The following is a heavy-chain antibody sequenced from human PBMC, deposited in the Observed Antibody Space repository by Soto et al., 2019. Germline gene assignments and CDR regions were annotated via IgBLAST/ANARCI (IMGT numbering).Heavy chain of an antibody. J-gene: IGHJ5*02. CDR1: DDSSDRELSS. CDR2: IYHTGTT. D-gene: IGHD3-22*01. Sequence: SETRSLTCTVSDDSSDRELSSWALFRQQQGKGLEWIGFIYHTGTTYYNPSLKSRVTISVDRSKNQFSLKLNSVTAADTAVYYCARGVNYYDSSGSSWFDPSGQGALVTVS. CDR3: ARGVNYYDSSGSSWFDP. V-gene: IGHV4-30-2*01.